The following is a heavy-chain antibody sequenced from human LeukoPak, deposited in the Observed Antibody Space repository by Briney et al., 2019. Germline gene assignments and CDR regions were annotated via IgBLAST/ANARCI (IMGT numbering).Heavy chain of an antibody. D-gene: IGHD3-10*01. CDR1: GGFISSSNYY. J-gene: IGHJ5*02. V-gene: IGHV4-61*02. Sequence: SETLSLTCTVSGGFISSSNYYWTWIRQPAGKGLEWIGRIYTTGSPSYSPSLKSRVTISVDTSTNQFSLKLTSVSAADTAVYYCARDRGITTARGVPSWFDPWGQGTLVTVSS. CDR3: ARDRGITTARGVPSWFDP. CDR2: IYTTGSP.